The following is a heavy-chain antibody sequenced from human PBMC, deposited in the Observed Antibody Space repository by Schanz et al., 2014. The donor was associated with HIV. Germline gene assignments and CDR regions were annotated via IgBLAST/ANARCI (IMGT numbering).Heavy chain of an antibody. D-gene: IGHD3-10*01. CDR1: GGSFSGHY. J-gene: IGHJ4*02. Sequence: QAQLQQWGAGLLKPSETLTLTCVVYGGSFSGHYWSWIRQPPGRGLEWIGYMFYRGTTYFHPSLKSRVSMSVDTSKNQFSLMLTSVTAADTAIYYCARVPAGSGSNFDSWGQGTLVIVSS. CDR3: ARVPAGSGSNFDS. V-gene: IGHV4-34*02. CDR2: MFYRGTT.